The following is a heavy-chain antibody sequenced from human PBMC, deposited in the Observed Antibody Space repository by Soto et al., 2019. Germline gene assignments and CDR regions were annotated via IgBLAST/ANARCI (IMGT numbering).Heavy chain of an antibody. Sequence: SETLSLTCSVSVGSISSWDYYWSWIRQPPGKGLEWIGYMFYTGTTYYNPSLKSRITISMDTSKNQFSLRLTSVTAADTAVYYCARTEASSWSFFYYGMDVWGQGTTVTVSS. CDR3: ARTEASSWSFFYYGMDV. J-gene: IGHJ6*02. D-gene: IGHD6-13*01. CDR1: VGSISSWDYY. CDR2: MFYTGTT. V-gene: IGHV4-30-4*01.